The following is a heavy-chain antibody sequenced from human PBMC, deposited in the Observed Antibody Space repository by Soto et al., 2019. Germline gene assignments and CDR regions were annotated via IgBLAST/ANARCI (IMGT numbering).Heavy chain of an antibody. D-gene: IGHD6-6*01. J-gene: IGHJ3*02. CDR3: AAIAARPNDAFDI. V-gene: IGHV3-66*01. Sequence: EVQLVESGGGLVQPGGSLRLSCAASGFTVSSNYMSWVRQAPGKGLEWVSVIYSGGSTYYADSVKGRFTIPRDNSKNTLYLQMNSLRAEDTAVYYCAAIAARPNDAFDIWGQGTMVTVSS. CDR1: GFTVSSNY. CDR2: IYSGGST.